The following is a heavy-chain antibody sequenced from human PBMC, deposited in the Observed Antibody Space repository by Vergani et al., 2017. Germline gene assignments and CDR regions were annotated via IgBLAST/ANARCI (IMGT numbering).Heavy chain of an antibody. CDR2: IRSKAYGGTT. CDR1: GFTFGDYA. V-gene: IGHV3-49*03. CDR3: TRDDSGYDFYYYYGMDV. J-gene: IGHJ6*02. Sequence: EVQLVESGGGLVQPGRSLRLSCTASGFTFGDYAMSWFRQAPGKGLGWVGFIRSKAYGGTTEYAASVKGRFTISREDSKSIAYLQMNSLKTEDTAVYYCTRDDSGYDFYYYYGMDVWGQGTTVTVSS. D-gene: IGHD5-12*01.